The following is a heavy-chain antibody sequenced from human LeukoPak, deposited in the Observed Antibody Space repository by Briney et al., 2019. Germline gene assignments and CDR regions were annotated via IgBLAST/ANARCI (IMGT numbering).Heavy chain of an antibody. CDR2: IYHSGST. V-gene: IGHV4-38-2*02. D-gene: IGHD3-22*01. CDR3: ARVYYYDSSGSIDY. Sequence: SETLSLTCTVSGCSISSGYYWGWIRPPPGKGLEWIGSIYHSGSTYYNPSLKSRVTISVDTSKNQFSLKLSSVTAADTAVYYCARVYYYDSSGSIDYWGQGTLVTVSS. J-gene: IGHJ4*02. CDR1: GCSISSGYY.